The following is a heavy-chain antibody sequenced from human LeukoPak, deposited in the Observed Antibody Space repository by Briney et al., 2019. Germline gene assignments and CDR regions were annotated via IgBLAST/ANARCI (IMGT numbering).Heavy chain of an antibody. J-gene: IGHJ2*01. CDR3: AGGDASSGWSAIAISWYFDL. CDR1: GGSISSYY. Sequence: SETLSLTCTVSGGSISSYYWSWIRQPPGKGLEWIGYIYYSGSTNYNPSLKSRVTISVDTSKNQFSLKLSSVTAADTAVYYCAGGDASSGWSAIAISWYFDLWGRGTLVTVSS. CDR2: IYYSGST. V-gene: IGHV4-59*01. D-gene: IGHD6-19*01.